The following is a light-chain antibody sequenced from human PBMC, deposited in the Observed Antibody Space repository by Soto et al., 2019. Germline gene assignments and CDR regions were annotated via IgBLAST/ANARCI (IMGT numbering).Light chain of an antibody. V-gene: IGKV1-9*01. CDR3: QQVNRDPFN. J-gene: IGKJ3*01. CDR2: AAS. Sequence: DIQLTQSPSFLSASVGDRVAITCRASQGISTYLAWYQQKPGTAPKLLIYAASTLQSGVPSRFSGSGSGTEFTLTISSLQPEDFATYHFQQVNRDPFNFGPGTKVDIK. CDR1: QGISTY.